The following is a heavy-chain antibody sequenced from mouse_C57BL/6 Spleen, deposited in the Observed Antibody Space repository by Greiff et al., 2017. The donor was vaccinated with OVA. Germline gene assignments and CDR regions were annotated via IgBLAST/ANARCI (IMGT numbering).Heavy chain of an antibody. D-gene: IGHD1-1*01. CDR3: ARGHGSSYGYFDV. Sequence: VQLQQPGAELVKPGASVKLSCKASGYTFTSYWMHWVKQRPGRGLEWIGRIDPNSGGTKYNEKFKSKATLTVDKPSSTAYMQRSSLTSEDSAVYYCARGHGSSYGYFDVWGTGTTVTVSS. CDR2: IDPNSGGT. V-gene: IGHV1-72*01. J-gene: IGHJ1*03. CDR1: GYTFTSYW.